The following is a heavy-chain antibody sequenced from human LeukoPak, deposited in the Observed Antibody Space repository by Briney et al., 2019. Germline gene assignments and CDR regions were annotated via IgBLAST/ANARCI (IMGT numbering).Heavy chain of an antibody. CDR1: GYTFTGYY. Sequence: GASVKVSCKASGYTFTGYYMHWVRQAPGQGLEWMGWINPNSGGTNYAQKFQGRVTMTRDTSISTAYMELSRLRSDDTAVYYCARDIPHVYSSGWYRLDYWGQGTLVTVSS. CDR2: INPNSGGT. J-gene: IGHJ4*02. D-gene: IGHD6-19*01. CDR3: ARDIPHVYSSGWYRLDY. V-gene: IGHV1-2*02.